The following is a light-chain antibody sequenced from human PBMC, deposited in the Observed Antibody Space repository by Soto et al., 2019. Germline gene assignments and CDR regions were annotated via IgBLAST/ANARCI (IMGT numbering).Light chain of an antibody. CDR1: QSVANNF. CDR2: GPS. CDR3: QQYGNSIT. Sequence: ENVLTQSPGTLSLSPGETGTLSCRASQSVANNFFAWYQQKPGQAPRLLIYGPSSRAAGIPDRFSGSGSGTDFTLTISRLEPEDVAVYYCQQYGNSITFGQGTRLEIK. J-gene: IGKJ5*01. V-gene: IGKV3-20*01.